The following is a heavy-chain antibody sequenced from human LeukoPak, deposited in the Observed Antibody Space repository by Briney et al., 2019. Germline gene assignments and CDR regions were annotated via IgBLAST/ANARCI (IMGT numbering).Heavy chain of an antibody. CDR2: IIPIFGTA. CDR3: ARDPGYSGYALAPKMDY. Sequence: VASVTVSCKASGGTFSSYAISWVRQAPGQGLEWMGGIIPIFGTANYAQKFQGRVTITADESTSTAYMELSSLRSEDTAVYYCARDPGYSGYALAPKMDYWGQGTLVTVSS. J-gene: IGHJ4*02. CDR1: GGTFSSYA. D-gene: IGHD5-12*01. V-gene: IGHV1-69*13.